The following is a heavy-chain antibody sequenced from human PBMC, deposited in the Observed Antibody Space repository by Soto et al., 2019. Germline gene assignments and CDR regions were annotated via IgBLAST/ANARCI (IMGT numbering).Heavy chain of an antibody. CDR3: AKEAGSNDY. V-gene: IGHV3-23*01. J-gene: IGHJ4*02. CDR1: GFDFRSDA. D-gene: IGHD6-13*01. CDR2: ISGSGAKT. Sequence: ESGGGLIHPGGSLRLSCPASGFDFRSDAMSWVRQAPGKGLEWVSGISGSGAKTYYVDSVRGRFTISRDNSKNTLFLQMNSLRVEDSAIYYCAKEAGSNDYWGQGTLVTVSS.